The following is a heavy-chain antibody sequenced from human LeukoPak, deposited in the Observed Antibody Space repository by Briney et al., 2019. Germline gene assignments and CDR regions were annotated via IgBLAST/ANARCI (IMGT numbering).Heavy chain of an antibody. Sequence: ASVKVSCKASGGTFSSYAISWVRQAPGQGLEWMGRIIPILGIANYAQKFQGRVTITADKSTSTAYMELSSLRSEDTAVYYCASGGLMAAGRNYYYYGMDVWGQGTTVTVSS. CDR2: IIPILGIA. V-gene: IGHV1-69*04. CDR1: GGTFSSYA. D-gene: IGHD2-8*01. J-gene: IGHJ6*02. CDR3: ASGGLMAAGRNYYYYGMDV.